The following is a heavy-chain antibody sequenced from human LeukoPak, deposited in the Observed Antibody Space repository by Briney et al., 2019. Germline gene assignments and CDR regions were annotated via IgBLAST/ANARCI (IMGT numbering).Heavy chain of an antibody. V-gene: IGHV1-69*05. J-gene: IGHJ5*02. Sequence: SVKVSCKASGSTFSSYAISWVRQAPGQGLEWMGGIIPIFGTANYAQKFQGRVTMTTDTSTSTAYMELRSLRSDDTAVYYCARGRVTMVRGVILGPNWFDPWGQGTLVTVSS. CDR1: GSTFSSYA. CDR2: IIPIFGTA. CDR3: ARGRVTMVRGVILGPNWFDP. D-gene: IGHD3-10*01.